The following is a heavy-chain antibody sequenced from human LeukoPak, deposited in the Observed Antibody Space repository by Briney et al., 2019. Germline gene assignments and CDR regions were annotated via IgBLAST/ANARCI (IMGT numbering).Heavy chain of an antibody. CDR3: ARDLRYDGSWFDP. CDR1: SGSISSNNYY. Sequence: PSETLSLTCSVSSGSISSNNYYWGWIRQPPGKGLEWIGYIYYSGSTYYNPSLKSRVTISVDTSKNQFSLQLNSVTPEDTAIYYCARDLRYDGSWFDPWGQGTLVTVSS. CDR2: IYYSGST. D-gene: IGHD1-1*01. V-gene: IGHV4-39*02. J-gene: IGHJ5*02.